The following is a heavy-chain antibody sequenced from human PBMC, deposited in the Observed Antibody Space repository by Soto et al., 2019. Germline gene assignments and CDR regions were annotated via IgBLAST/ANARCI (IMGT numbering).Heavy chain of an antibody. D-gene: IGHD1-1*01. CDR1: GGSISSYA. CDR2: SIPIFGTA. Sequence: SVEVCCKACGGSISSYAISWVRQAPGQGLEWMGGSIPIFGTANYAQKFQGRVTITADESTSTAYMELSSLRSEDTAVYYCARVWNPSYGMDVWGQGTTVTVSS. V-gene: IGHV1-69*01. CDR3: ARVWNPSYGMDV. J-gene: IGHJ6*02.